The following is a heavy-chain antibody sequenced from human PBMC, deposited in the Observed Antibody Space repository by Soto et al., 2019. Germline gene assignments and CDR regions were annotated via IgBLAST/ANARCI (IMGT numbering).Heavy chain of an antibody. J-gene: IGHJ4*02. CDR1: GFTFSSYA. V-gene: IGHV3-30-3*02. CDR2: ISHDGNNT. CDR3: AKSAYYDIVTGYYLAH. Sequence: QVQLVESGGGVVQPGRSLRLSCVVSGFTFSSYAMQWVRQAPGKGLEWVAVISHDGNNTYTADSVKGRFTISRDKSKNTLYLKMNVLTSEDTAVYYCAKSAYYDIVTGYYLAHWGQGTLVTVSS. D-gene: IGHD3-9*01.